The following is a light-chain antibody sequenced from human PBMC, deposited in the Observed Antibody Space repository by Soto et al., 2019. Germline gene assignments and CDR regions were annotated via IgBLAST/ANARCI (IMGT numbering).Light chain of an antibody. Sequence: EIQMTHSTSTLSASVGDSITITCRASQSISSWLAWYQQKPGKAPKLRIYDASSLESGVPSRFSGSGSGTEFTLTISSLQPDDFATYYCQQYNSSPTFGGGTKVDIK. J-gene: IGKJ4*01. CDR3: QQYNSSPT. V-gene: IGKV1-5*01. CDR1: QSISSW. CDR2: DAS.